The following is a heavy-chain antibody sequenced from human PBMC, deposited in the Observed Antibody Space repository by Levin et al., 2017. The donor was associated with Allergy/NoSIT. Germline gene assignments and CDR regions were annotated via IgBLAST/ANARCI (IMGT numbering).Heavy chain of an antibody. CDR2: IDGSSSYR. D-gene: IGHD3-10*01. V-gene: IGHV3-21*01. J-gene: IGHJ3*02. CDR3: GRSGLFGSGTYDAFDM. CDR1: GCSFSAYT. Sequence: GESLKISCEASGCSFSAYTMNWVRQAPGKGLEWVALIDGSSSYRFYADSLLGRVTISRDNAKKSVYLQINSLRAEDTAVYSCGRSGLFGSGTYDAFDMWGQGTMLVVSS.